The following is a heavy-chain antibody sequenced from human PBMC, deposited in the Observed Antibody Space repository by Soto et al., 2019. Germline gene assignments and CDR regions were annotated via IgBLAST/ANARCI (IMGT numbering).Heavy chain of an antibody. CDR1: GRVISGDY. CDR2: VFYGGT. Sequence: WETVSLSCSVSGRVISGDYWSWIRQSPDKGLEWLGYVFYGGTDYNPSLGGRVSMSVETSKSQFSLKLTSVTVADTAVYYCASYRGALYFESWGPGILVTVSS. CDR3: ASYRGALYFES. J-gene: IGHJ4*02. V-gene: IGHV4-59*01. D-gene: IGHD3-16*01.